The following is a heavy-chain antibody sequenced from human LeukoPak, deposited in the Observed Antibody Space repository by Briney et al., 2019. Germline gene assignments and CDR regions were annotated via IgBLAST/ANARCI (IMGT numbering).Heavy chain of an antibody. J-gene: IGHJ4*02. Sequence: SETLSLTCTVSGGSISSYYWSWIRQPPGKGLEWIGYIHYSGSTDYNPSLKGRVTISVDTSKNKFSLKLSAVTAADTAVYYCARQTGRMVEVDYWGQGTLVTVSS. CDR1: GGSISSYY. V-gene: IGHV4-59*08. CDR3: ARQTGRMVEVDY. D-gene: IGHD2-8*01. CDR2: IHYSGST.